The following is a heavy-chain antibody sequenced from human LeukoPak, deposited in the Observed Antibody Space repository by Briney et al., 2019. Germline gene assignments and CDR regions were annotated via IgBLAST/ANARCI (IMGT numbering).Heavy chain of an antibody. Sequence: PSETLSLTCTVSGYSISSGYYWGWIRQPPGKGLEWIGSIYHSGSTYYNPSLKSRVTISVDTSKNQFSLKLSSVTAADTAVYYCARQPENYDILTGYRLWYFDLWGRGTLVTVSS. CDR1: GYSISSGYY. CDR3: ARQPENYDILTGYRLWYFDL. J-gene: IGHJ2*01. V-gene: IGHV4-38-2*02. D-gene: IGHD3-9*01. CDR2: IYHSGST.